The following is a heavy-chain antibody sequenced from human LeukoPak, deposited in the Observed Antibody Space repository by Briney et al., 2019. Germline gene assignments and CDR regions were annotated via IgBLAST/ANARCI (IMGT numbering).Heavy chain of an antibody. V-gene: IGHV3-48*01. CDR2: ISSSSSTI. CDR3: ARAIGGSYVYYGMDV. J-gene: IGHJ6*02. Sequence: GGSRRLSCAASGFTFSSYSMNWVRQAPGKGLEWVSYISSSSSTIYYADSVKGRFTISRDNAKNSLYLQMNSLRAEDTAVYYCARAIGGSYVYYGMDVWGQGTTVTVSS. D-gene: IGHD2-15*01. CDR1: GFTFSSYS.